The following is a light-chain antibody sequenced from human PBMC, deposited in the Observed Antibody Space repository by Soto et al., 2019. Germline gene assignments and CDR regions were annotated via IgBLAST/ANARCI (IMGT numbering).Light chain of an antibody. CDR3: QQYKYLPLT. V-gene: IGKV1-33*01. CDR2: DAS. J-gene: IGKJ4*01. Sequence: DIQMTQSPSSLSASVGDRVTITCQASQDIREDLNWYQQKAGKAPQLLIYDASNLETGVPSRFTGSGSGTDFTFTISSLQPEDIATYFCQQYKYLPLTFGGGTKVEI. CDR1: QDIRED.